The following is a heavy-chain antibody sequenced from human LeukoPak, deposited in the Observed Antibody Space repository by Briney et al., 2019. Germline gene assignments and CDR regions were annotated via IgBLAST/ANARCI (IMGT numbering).Heavy chain of an antibody. CDR3: ARNKRYYGTSDFYDSHSPDAFDI. CDR1: GGSISSGGYS. V-gene: IGHV4-30-4*07. D-gene: IGHD3-22*01. CDR2: IYYDGST. Sequence: TSETLSLTCAVSGGSISSGGYSWSWLRQPPGKGLEWIGYIYYDGSTYYNPSLKSRVTLSVDTSKNQFSLNLSSVTAADTAVYYCARNKRYYGTSDFYDSHSPDAFDIWGQGTMVTVSS. J-gene: IGHJ3*02.